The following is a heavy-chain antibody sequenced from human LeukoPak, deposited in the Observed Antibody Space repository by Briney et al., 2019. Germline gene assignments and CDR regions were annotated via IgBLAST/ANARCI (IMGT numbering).Heavy chain of an antibody. D-gene: IGHD2/OR15-2a*01. CDR2: IYYSGST. J-gene: IGHJ5*02. CDR1: GYSISSCDY. Sequence: SETLSLTCAVSGYSISSCDYWAWLRQPPRKGREWIGSIYYSGSTDYNPSLKSRVSISVDTSKNQFSLKLFSVTAADTAVYYCAKNSTAAWFDPWGQGTLVTVSS. CDR3: AKNSTAAWFDP. V-gene: IGHV4-38-2*01.